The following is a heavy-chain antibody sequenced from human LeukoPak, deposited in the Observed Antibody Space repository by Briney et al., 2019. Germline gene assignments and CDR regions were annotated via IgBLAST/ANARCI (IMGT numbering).Heavy chain of an antibody. J-gene: IGHJ4*02. CDR1: GFTFSSYW. Sequence: GGSLRLSCAASGFTFSSYWMSWDRQAPGKGLEWVANIKQDRSEKYYVDSVKGRFTISRDNAKNSLYLQMNSLRAEDTAVYYCASSKFDTSSSFDYWGQGTLVTVSS. D-gene: IGHD3-16*01. V-gene: IGHV3-7*03. CDR2: IKQDRSEK. CDR3: ASSKFDTSSSFDY.